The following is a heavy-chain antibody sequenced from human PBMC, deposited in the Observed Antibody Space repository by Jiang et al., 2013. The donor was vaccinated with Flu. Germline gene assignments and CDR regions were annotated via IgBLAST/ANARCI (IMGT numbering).Heavy chain of an antibody. D-gene: IGHD5-12*01. CDR1: GFTFSSYA. CDR3: AKWAGVATIEDYYYYYGMDV. J-gene: IGHJ6*02. Sequence: VQLLESGGGLVQPGGSLRLSCAASGFTFSSYAMSWVRQAPGKGLEWVSAISGSGGSTYYADSVKGRFTISRDNSKNTLYLQMNSLRAEDTAVYYCAKWAGVATIEDYYYYYGMDVVGRRTTVTVSS. CDR2: ISGSGGST. V-gene: IGHV3-23*01.